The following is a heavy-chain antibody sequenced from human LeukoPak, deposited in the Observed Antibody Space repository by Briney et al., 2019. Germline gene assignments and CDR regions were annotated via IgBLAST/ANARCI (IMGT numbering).Heavy chain of an antibody. D-gene: IGHD3-16*01. Sequence: SETLSLTCTVSGGSISSGSYYWSWIRQPAGKGLEWIGRIYTSGSTNYNPSLKSRVTISVDTSKNQFSLKLSSVTAADTAVYYCARGLGPPSRYSWFDPWGQGTLVTVSS. CDR2: IYTSGST. CDR3: ARGLGPPSRYSWFDP. V-gene: IGHV4-61*02. J-gene: IGHJ5*02. CDR1: GGSISSGSYY.